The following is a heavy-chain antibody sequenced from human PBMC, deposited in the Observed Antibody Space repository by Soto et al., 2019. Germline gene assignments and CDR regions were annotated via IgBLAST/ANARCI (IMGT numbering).Heavy chain of an antibody. CDR1: GFTFSSYA. V-gene: IGHV3-23*01. Sequence: PGGSLRLSCAASGFTFSSYAMSWVRQAPGKGLEWVSAISGSGGSTYYADSVKGRFTISRDNSKNTLYLQMNSLRAEDTAVYYCAKGQAYYYYYYMDVWGKGTTVTVSS. CDR2: ISGSGGST. CDR3: AKGQAYYYYYYMDV. J-gene: IGHJ6*03.